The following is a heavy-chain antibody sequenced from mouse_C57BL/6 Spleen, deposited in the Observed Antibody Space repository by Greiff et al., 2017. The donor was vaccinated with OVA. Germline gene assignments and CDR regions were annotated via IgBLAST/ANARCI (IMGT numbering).Heavy chain of an antibody. CDR3: AIDGTTVVATEWFAY. Sequence: QVQLQQPGAELVKPGASVKVSCKASGYTFTSYWMHWVKQRPGQGLEWIGRIHPSDSDTNYNQKFKGKATLTVDKSSSTAYMQLSSLTSEDSAVYYCAIDGTTVVATEWFAYWGQGTLVTVSA. V-gene: IGHV1-74*01. CDR1: GYTFTSYW. D-gene: IGHD1-1*01. J-gene: IGHJ3*01. CDR2: IHPSDSDT.